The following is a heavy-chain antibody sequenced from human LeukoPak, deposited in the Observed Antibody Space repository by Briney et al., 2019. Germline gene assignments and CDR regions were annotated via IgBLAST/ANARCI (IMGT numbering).Heavy chain of an antibody. CDR1: GFTFSSYG. CDR2: IRYGGSNK. CDR3: AKGDLGARKIDY. J-gene: IGHJ4*02. V-gene: IGHV3-30*02. Sequence: PGGSLRLSYAASGFTFSSYGMHWVRQAPGKGLEWVAFIRYGGSNKYYADSVKGRFTISRDNSKNTLYLQMNSLRAEDTAVYYCAKGDLGARKIDYWGQGTLVTVSS. D-gene: IGHD3-10*01.